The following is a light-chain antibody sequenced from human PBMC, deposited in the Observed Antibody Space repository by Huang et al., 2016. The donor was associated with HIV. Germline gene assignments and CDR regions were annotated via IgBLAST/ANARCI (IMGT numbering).Light chain of an antibody. J-gene: IGKJ2*01. CDR1: QVVRSY. V-gene: IGKV3-11*01. CDR3: QQRISWPPSYT. CDR2: ATS. Sequence: EIVLTQSPATLSLSPGDRATLSCRAGQVVRSYFAWYQQKPGQAPRLLLYATSNRATGVPARFSGSGSGTDFTLTISSLEPEDFANYYCQQRISWPPSYTFGQGTKVEI.